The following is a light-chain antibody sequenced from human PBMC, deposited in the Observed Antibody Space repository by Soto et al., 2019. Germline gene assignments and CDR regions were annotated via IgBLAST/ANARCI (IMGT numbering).Light chain of an antibody. CDR2: GAS. CDR1: QSVSSSY. V-gene: IGKV3-20*01. Sequence: EIVLTQSPGTLSLSPGERATLSCRASQSVSSSYLAWYQQKPGQAPRLLIYGASSRATGIPDRFSDSGSGTDFTLTISRLEPEDFAVYYCQQYGSSPTFGQGTKVEI. J-gene: IGKJ1*01. CDR3: QQYGSSPT.